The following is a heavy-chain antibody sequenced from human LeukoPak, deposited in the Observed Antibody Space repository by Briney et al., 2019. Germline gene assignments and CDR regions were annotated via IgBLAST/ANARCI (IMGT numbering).Heavy chain of an antibody. CDR3: AIYDSSGYYNY. CDR1: GVSLSSGGYY. J-gene: IGHJ4*02. V-gene: IGHV4-31*03. Sequence: PSETLSLTCTVSGVSLSSGGYYWSWIRQHPGKGLEWIGYIYYSGSTYYNPSLKSRVTISVGTSKNQFSLKLSSVTAADTAVYYCAIYDSSGYYNYWGQGTLVTVSS. CDR2: IYYSGST. D-gene: IGHD3-22*01.